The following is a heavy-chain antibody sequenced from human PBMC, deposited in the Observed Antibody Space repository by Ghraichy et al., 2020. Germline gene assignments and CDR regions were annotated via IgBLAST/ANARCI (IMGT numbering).Heavy chain of an antibody. Sequence: SETLSLTCTVSGGSISSYYWSWIRQPPGKGLEWIGYIYYSGSTNYNPSLKSRVTISVDTSKNQFSLKLSSVTAADTAVYYCARVGSHYYDSSGYYSDAFDIWGQGTMVTVSS. CDR2: IYYSGST. V-gene: IGHV4-59*01. CDR1: GGSISSYY. D-gene: IGHD3-22*01. J-gene: IGHJ3*02. CDR3: ARVGSHYYDSSGYYSDAFDI.